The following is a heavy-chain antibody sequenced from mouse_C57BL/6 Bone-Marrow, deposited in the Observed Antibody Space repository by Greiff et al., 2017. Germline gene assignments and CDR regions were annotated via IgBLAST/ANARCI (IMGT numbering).Heavy chain of an antibody. CDR2: ISPLAYSI. CDR3: ARLTTVGANYAMDY. CDR1: GFTFSDYG. J-gene: IGHJ4*01. Sequence: EVQGVESGGGLVQPGGSLKLSCAASGFTFSDYGMAWVRQAPRQGPEWVAFISPLAYSIYYADTVTGRFTISSENAKNTLYLELSSLRSEDTAMYYCARLTTVGANYAMDYGGQGTSVTVSS. D-gene: IGHD1-1*01. V-gene: IGHV5-15*01.